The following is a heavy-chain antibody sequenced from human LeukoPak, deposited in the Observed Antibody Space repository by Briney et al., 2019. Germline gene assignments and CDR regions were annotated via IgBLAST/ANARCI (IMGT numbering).Heavy chain of an antibody. CDR1: GFDFSNYG. D-gene: IGHD3-22*01. CDR3: AKSAPYDSYDASGYSDF. J-gene: IGHJ4*02. Sequence: GGSLRLSCATSGFDFSNYGMNWVRQPPGKGLEWVSIISGRGDGSYYADSVKGRFTISRDNHKNTLYLQMDRLRDEDTAVYYCAKSAPYDSYDASGYSDFWGQGTLVTVSS. CDR2: ISGRGDGS. V-gene: IGHV3-23*01.